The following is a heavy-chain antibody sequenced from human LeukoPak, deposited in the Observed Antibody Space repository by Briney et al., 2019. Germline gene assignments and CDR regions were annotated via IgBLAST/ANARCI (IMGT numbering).Heavy chain of an antibody. CDR1: EFTFSSYS. CDR3: VKAGEVDYYYYGMDV. D-gene: IGHD2-21*01. Sequence: GGSLRLSCAASEFTFSSYSMNWVRQAPGKGLEWVSYISSSSSTIYYADSVKGRFTISRDNAKNSLYLRMNSLRDEDTAVYYCVKAGEVDYYYYGMDVWGQGTTVTVSS. V-gene: IGHV3-48*02. CDR2: ISSSSSTI. J-gene: IGHJ6*02.